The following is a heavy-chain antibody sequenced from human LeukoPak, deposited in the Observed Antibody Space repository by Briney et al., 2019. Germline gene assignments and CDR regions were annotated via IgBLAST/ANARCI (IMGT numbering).Heavy chain of an antibody. CDR3: ARDLTIFGVVMDV. J-gene: IGHJ6*03. V-gene: IGHV3-48*01. D-gene: IGHD3-3*01. CDR2: ISSSSSTI. CDR1: GFTFSSYS. Sequence: PGGSLRLSCAASGFTFSSYSMNWVRQAPRKGLEWVSYISSSSSTIYYADSVKGRFTISRDNAKNSLYLQMNSLRAEDTAVYYCARDLTIFGVVMDVWGKGTTVTVSS.